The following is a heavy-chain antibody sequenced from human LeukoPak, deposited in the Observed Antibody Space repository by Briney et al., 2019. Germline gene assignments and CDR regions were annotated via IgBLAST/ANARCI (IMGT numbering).Heavy chain of an antibody. Sequence: GGSLRLSCAASGFTFSSFAMRWVRQAPGKGWEWVSVISVGGGGTTYADSVKGRFTIARDNSKNTLYLQMNSLRAEDTAVYYCAGSSSWYYFKYWGQGTLVTVSS. CDR1: GFTFSSFA. J-gene: IGHJ4*02. CDR3: AGSSSWYYFKY. D-gene: IGHD6-13*01. CDR2: ISVGGGGT. V-gene: IGHV3-23*01.